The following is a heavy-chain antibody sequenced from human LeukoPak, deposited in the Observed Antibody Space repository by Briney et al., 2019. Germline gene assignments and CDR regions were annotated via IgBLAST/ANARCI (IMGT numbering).Heavy chain of an antibody. CDR3: ARRSYYYDSSGYSLIPILNWYFDL. CDR1: GGSISSGGYY. V-gene: IGHV4-31*03. CDR2: IYYSGST. D-gene: IGHD3-22*01. Sequence: SQTLSLTCTVSGGSISSGGYYWSWIRQHPGKGLEWIGYIYYSGSTYYNPSLKSRVTISVDTSKNQFSLKLSSVTAADTAVYYCARRSYYYDSSGYSLIPILNWYFDLWGRGTLVTVSS. J-gene: IGHJ2*01.